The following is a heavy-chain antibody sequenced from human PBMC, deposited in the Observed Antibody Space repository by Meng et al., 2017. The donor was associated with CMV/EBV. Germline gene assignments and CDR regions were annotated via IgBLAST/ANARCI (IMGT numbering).Heavy chain of an antibody. D-gene: IGHD2-2*01. J-gene: IGHJ4*02. CDR1: GGSFSGYY. Sequence: SETLSLTCAVYGGSFSGYYWSWIRQPPGKGLEWIGEINHRGSTNYNPSLKSRVTISVDTSKNQFSLKLSSVTAADTAVYYCARGRDCSSTSCYRGSIDYWGQGTLVTVSS. CDR3: ARGRDCSSTSCYRGSIDY. V-gene: IGHV4-34*01. CDR2: INHRGST.